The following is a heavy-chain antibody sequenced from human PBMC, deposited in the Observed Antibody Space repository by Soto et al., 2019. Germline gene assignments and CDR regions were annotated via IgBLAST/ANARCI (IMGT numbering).Heavy chain of an antibody. J-gene: IGHJ6*03. CDR1: GDSVSSNSAA. V-gene: IGHV6-1*01. CDR3: ARDRDSSGWYKGNYYYYYMDV. CDR2: TYYRSKWYN. D-gene: IGHD6-19*01. Sequence: SQTLSLTFAISGDSVSSNSAAWNWIRQSPSRGLEWLGRTYYRSKWYNDYAVSVKSRITINPDTSKNQFSLQLNSVTPEDTAVYYCARDRDSSGWYKGNYYYYYMDVWGKGTTVTVSS.